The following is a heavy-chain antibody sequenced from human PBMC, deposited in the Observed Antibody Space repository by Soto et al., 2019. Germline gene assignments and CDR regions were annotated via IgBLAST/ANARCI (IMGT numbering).Heavy chain of an antibody. D-gene: IGHD3-22*01. CDR1: GYSFTSYW. Sequence: PGVSLKISCKGSGYSFTSYWIGWVRQVPGKGLEWMGIIYPGDSDTRYSPSFQGQVTISADKSISTAYLQWSSLKASDTAMYYCARTYYYDSSGFPTAGAFDIWGQGTMVTVSS. V-gene: IGHV5-51*01. CDR2: IYPGDSDT. CDR3: ARTYYYDSSGFPTAGAFDI. J-gene: IGHJ3*02.